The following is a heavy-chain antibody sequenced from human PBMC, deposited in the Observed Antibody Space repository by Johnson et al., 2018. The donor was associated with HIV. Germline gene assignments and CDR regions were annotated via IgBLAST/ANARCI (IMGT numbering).Heavy chain of an antibody. V-gene: IGHV3-20*04. CDR3: ATDPQFLEWLLRGGTDAFHI. CDR2: ISWNSGSI. J-gene: IGHJ3*02. CDR1: GFTFSDFR. D-gene: IGHD3-3*01. Sequence: VQLVESGGGLVQPGGSLRLSCTASGFTFSDFRMSWVRQAPGRGLEWVSGISWNSGSIGYADSVKGRFTISRDNAKNSLYLQLNSLKTEDTALYYCATDPQFLEWLLRGGTDAFHIWGQGTMVTVSS.